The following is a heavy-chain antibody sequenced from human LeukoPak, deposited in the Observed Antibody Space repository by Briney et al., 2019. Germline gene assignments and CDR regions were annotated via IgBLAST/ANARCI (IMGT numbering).Heavy chain of an antibody. D-gene: IGHD2-2*01. J-gene: IGHJ4*02. V-gene: IGHV3-11*06. CDR3: ARLGPAAFDY. CDR2: ISSSSSYT. CDR1: GFTFSDYY. Sequence: GGALRLSCAASGFTFSDYYMRRIRQAPGQGVEGVSYISSSSSYTNYAHSVKGRFTISRDNAKNSLHLQMNSLRAEDTAVYYCARLGPAAFDYWGQGTLVTVSS.